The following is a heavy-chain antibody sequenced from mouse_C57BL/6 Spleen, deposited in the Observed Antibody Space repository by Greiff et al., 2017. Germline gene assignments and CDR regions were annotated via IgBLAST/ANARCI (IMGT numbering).Heavy chain of an antibody. Sequence: ESGPGLVKPSQSLSLTCSVTGYSITSGYYWNWIRQFPGNKLEWMGYISYDGSNNYNPSLKNRISITRDTSKNQFFLQLNSVTPEDTATYYCARGGLSWYFDVGGTGTTVTVSS. D-gene: IGHD3-3*01. CDR1: GYSITSGYY. J-gene: IGHJ1*03. CDR2: ISYDGSN. CDR3: ARGGLSWYFDV. V-gene: IGHV3-6*01.